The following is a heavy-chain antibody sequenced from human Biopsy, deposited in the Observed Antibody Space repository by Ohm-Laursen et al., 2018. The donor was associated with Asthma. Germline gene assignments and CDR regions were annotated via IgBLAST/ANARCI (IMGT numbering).Heavy chain of an antibody. J-gene: IGHJ4*02. CDR3: ARGDSSNWSHYYFDY. Sequence: SLRLSCSASGFTVSRDHMFWVRQAPGKGLEWVSVIYSGGTSHTADSVRGRFAISRDYSKNTLYLQMHSLRAEDTAVYYCARGDSSNWSHYYFDYWGQGTLVTVSS. CDR1: GFTVSRDH. CDR2: IYSGGTS. V-gene: IGHV3-53*01. D-gene: IGHD3-22*01.